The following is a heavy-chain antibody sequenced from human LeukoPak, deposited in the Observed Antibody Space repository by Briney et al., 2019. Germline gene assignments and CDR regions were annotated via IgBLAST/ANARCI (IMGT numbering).Heavy chain of an antibody. Sequence: GGSLRLSCAASGFTFSSNEMNWVRHAPGKGLEWLSYISSGGSKIYYADSVKGRFTISRDNAKNSLYLQLNSLRAEDTAVYYCARDGVQGAPRGGYFDYWGQGILVTV. CDR2: ISSGGSKI. CDR3: ARDGVQGAPRGGYFDY. V-gene: IGHV3-48*03. CDR1: GFTFSSNE. D-gene: IGHD3-10*01. J-gene: IGHJ4*02.